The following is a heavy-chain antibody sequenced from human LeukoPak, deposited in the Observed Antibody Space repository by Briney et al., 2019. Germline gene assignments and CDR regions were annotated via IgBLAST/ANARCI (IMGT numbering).Heavy chain of an antibody. J-gene: IGHJ4*02. D-gene: IGHD1-26*01. CDR3: ARWNRELLDY. Sequence: GGSLRLSCAASGFTVSSNYMSWVRQAPGKGLEWVSYISSSGSTIYYADSVKGRFTISRDNAENSLYLQMNSLRAGDTAVYYCARWNRELLDYWGQGTLVTVSS. CDR2: ISSSGSTI. CDR1: GFTVSSNY. V-gene: IGHV3-11*04.